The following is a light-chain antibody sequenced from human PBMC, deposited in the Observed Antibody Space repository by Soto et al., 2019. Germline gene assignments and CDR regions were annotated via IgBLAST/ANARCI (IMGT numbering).Light chain of an antibody. Sequence: DIQMTQSPSSLSASVGDRVTITCRASQSISTYLTWYQQKPARAPKLLIYGASSLQSGVPARFRGSGSGTDVTLTISSLQPEDFATYYCQQSYSSPRTFGPGTKVDVK. CDR2: GAS. CDR3: QQSYSSPRT. J-gene: IGKJ3*01. V-gene: IGKV1-39*01. CDR1: QSISTY.